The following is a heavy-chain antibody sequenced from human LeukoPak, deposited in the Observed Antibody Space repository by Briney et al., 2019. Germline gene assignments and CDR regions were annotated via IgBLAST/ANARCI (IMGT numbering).Heavy chain of an antibody. CDR1: VFTFSSYA. CDR2: ISGGGGST. Sequence: GGSLRLSCAPSVFTFSSYAMSWVRQAPVKALEWVSAISGGGGSTYYADSVKGRFTISRDNSKNTLYLQMNSLRAEYTAVYYCAKEGGQWLVLPKNYFDYWGQGTLVTVSS. V-gene: IGHV3-23*01. D-gene: IGHD6-19*01. CDR3: AKEGGQWLVLPKNYFDY. J-gene: IGHJ4*02.